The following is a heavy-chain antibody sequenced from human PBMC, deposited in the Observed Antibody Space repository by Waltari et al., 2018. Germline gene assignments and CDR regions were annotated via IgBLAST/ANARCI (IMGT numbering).Heavy chain of an antibody. CDR2: INHSGST. D-gene: IGHD2-15*01. V-gene: IGHV4-34*02. J-gene: IGHJ6*02. Sequence: QVQLKQWGAGRLKPSETLSLTCAVYGGSFSDSYWSWIRQPPTMGREWIGEINHSGSTNYNPSLRSRVTISVDTSKNQFSLKLGSVTAADTAVYFCARFYCTATSCYYGLDVWGQGTPVTVSS. CDR1: GGSFSDSY. CDR3: ARFYCTATSCYYGLDV.